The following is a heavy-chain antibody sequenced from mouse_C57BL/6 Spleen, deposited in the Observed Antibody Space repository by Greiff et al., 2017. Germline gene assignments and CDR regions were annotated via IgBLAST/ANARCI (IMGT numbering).Heavy chain of an antibody. Sequence: QVQLQQSGAELVRPGPSVKLSCKASGYTFTSYWMHWVKPRPGQGLEWLGVIDPSDSYTNYNQKFKGKATLTVDTSSSTAYMQHSSLTSEDSAVYYCARNYGSSSYYYAMDYWGQGTSVTVSS. D-gene: IGHD1-1*01. J-gene: IGHJ4*01. CDR3: ARNYGSSSYYYAMDY. CDR1: GYTFTSYW. CDR2: IDPSDSYT. V-gene: IGHV1-59*01.